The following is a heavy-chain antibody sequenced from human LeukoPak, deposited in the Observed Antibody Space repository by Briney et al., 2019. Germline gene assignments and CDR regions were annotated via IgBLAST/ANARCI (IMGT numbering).Heavy chain of an antibody. V-gene: IGHV1-69*05. D-gene: IGHD6-19*01. CDR1: GGTFSSYA. Sequence: ASVKVSCKASGGTFSSYAISWVRQAPGQGREWMGGIIPIFGTAEYAQKVQGRVTMSTDESTSTAYMELSSLRSEDTAVYYCARAYSSGWYMNFDYWGQGTLVTVSS. J-gene: IGHJ4*02. CDR2: IIPIFGTA. CDR3: ARAYSSGWYMNFDY.